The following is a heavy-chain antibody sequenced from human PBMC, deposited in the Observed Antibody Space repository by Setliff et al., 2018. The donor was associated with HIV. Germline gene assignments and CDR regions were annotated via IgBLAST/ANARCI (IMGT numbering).Heavy chain of an antibody. CDR1: GYTLTELS. Sequence: ASVKVSCKVSGYTLTELSRHWVRQAPGKGLEWMAWMNPNSGNTGYTQKFQGRVTITRNTSITTAYMELSSLRSEDTAIYYCARGRGPSRFDYWGQGTLVTVS. CDR3: ARGRGPSRFDY. V-gene: IGHV1-8*03. J-gene: IGHJ4*01. CDR2: MNPNSGNT.